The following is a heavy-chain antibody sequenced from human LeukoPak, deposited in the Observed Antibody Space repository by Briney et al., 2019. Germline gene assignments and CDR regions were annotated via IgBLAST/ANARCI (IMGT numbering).Heavy chain of an antibody. D-gene: IGHD3-10*01. Sequence: GASVKVSCKVSGYTLTELSMHWVRQAPGKGLGWMGGFDPEDGETIYAQKFQGRVTMTEDTSTDTAYMELSSLRSEDTAVYYCATVLVNSYSGGDWFDPWGQGTLVTVSS. CDR2: FDPEDGET. V-gene: IGHV1-24*01. CDR3: ATVLVNSYSGGDWFDP. J-gene: IGHJ5*02. CDR1: GYTLTELS.